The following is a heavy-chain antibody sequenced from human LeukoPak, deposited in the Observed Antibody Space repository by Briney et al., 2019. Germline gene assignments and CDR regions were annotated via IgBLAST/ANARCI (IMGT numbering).Heavy chain of an antibody. V-gene: IGHV3-11*01. CDR1: GLSLTDNY. CDR2: ISSRATTI. Sequence: GGSLRLSCAASGLSLTDNYVNWIRQAPGKGLEWIAYISSRATTIKYADSVKGRFTISRDTAKNTLYLHLNSLKSEDTALYFCAGGYNGYDWSDYWGQGALVTVSS. CDR3: AGGYNGYDWSDY. J-gene: IGHJ4*02. D-gene: IGHD5-12*01.